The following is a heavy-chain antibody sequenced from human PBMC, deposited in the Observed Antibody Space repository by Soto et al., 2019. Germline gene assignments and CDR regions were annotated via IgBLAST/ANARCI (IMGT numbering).Heavy chain of an antibody. Sequence: GGSLRLSCASSGFPFSSYAMILVRPAPGKGLEWVSAISGSGGSTYYADSVKGRFTISRDNSKNTLYLQMNSLRAEDTAVYYCAKDLSFVGRDLRGGFAFWGQGPVVT. CDR1: GFPFSSYA. V-gene: IGHV3-23*01. J-gene: IGHJ4*02. CDR2: ISGSGGST. CDR3: AKDLSFVGRDLRGGFAF. D-gene: IGHD4-17*01.